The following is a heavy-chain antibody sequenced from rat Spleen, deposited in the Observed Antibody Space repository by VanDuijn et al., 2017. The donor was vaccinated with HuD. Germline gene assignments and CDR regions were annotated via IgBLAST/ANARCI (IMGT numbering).Heavy chain of an antibody. D-gene: IGHD1-7*01. CDR3: AAILGGFAY. CDR1: GFTFSSFA. CDR2: ISYDGGNT. J-gene: IGHJ3*01. V-gene: IGHV5-25*01. Sequence: EVQLVESGGGLVQPGRSMKLSCAASGFTFSSFAMAWVRQAPTKGLEWVASISYDGGNTYYRDSVKGRFTISRDNAKSSLYLQMDSLRSEDTSTYYCAAILGGFAYCGQGTLVTVSS.